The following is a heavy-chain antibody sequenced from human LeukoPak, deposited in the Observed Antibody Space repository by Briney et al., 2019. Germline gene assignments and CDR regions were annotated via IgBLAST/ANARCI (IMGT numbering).Heavy chain of an antibody. Sequence: GGSLRLSCAASGFTFSDYYMTWIRQAPGKGLEWVSYISNSGGTIYYTDSVKGRFTISRDNAKNSLYLQMNSLRAEDTAVYYCARRYSNSFDHWGQGTLVTVSS. CDR3: ARRYSNSFDH. CDR1: GFTFSDYY. CDR2: ISNSGGTI. J-gene: IGHJ4*02. V-gene: IGHV3-11*01. D-gene: IGHD4-11*01.